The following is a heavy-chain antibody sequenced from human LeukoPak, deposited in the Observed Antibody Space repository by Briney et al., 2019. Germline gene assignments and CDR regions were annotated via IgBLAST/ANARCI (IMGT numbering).Heavy chain of an antibody. CDR1: GGTFSSYA. Sequence: GASVKVSCKASGGTFSSYAISWVRQAPGQGLEWMGIINPSGGSTNYAQKLQGRVTMTTDTSTSTAYMELRSLRSDDTAVYYCARDVRSIAAADPLGYWGQGTLVTVSS. V-gene: IGHV1-18*01. J-gene: IGHJ4*02. CDR3: ARDVRSIAAADPLGY. D-gene: IGHD6-13*01. CDR2: INPSGGST.